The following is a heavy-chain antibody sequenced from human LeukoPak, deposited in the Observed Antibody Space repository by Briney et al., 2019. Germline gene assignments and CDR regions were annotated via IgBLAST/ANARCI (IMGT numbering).Heavy chain of an antibody. V-gene: IGHV3-74*01. Sequence: GGSLRLSCAASGFTFSSYWMHWVRQAPGKGLVWVSRIKSDGGSTSYADSVKGRFTISRDNAKNTLYLQMNSLRAEDTAVYYCTSYRAEYFQHWGQGTLVTVSS. CDR2: IKSDGGST. J-gene: IGHJ1*01. CDR1: GFTFSSYW. CDR3: TSYRAEYFQH.